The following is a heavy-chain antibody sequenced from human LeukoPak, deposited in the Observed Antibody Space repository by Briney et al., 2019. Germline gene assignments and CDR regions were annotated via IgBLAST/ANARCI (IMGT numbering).Heavy chain of an antibody. Sequence: ASVKVSCKASGYTFTSYGISWVRQAPGQGLEWMGWISAHNGNTNYAQKLQGRVTMTTDTSTSTAYMELRSLRSDDTAVYYCARDRPYDYVWGSDYWGQGTLVTVSS. CDR1: GYTFTSYG. J-gene: IGHJ4*02. V-gene: IGHV1-18*01. CDR3: ARDRPYDYVWGSDY. CDR2: ISAHNGNT. D-gene: IGHD3-16*01.